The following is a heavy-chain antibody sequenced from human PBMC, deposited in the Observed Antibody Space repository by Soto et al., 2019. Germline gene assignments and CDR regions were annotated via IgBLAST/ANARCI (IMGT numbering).Heavy chain of an antibody. V-gene: IGHV4-59*01. CDR2: LYYSGST. Sequence: QVQLQASGPGLVKPSETLSLTCTVSGGSISNNYWSWIRQPPGKGLEWIGYLYYSGSTNYNPSLKSRVTLSGDTSKNQCSLKLRCVTAADTAVYYCASIASSGYIDYWGQGTLVTVSS. CDR1: GGSISNNY. D-gene: IGHD3-22*01. CDR3: ASIASSGYIDY. J-gene: IGHJ4*02.